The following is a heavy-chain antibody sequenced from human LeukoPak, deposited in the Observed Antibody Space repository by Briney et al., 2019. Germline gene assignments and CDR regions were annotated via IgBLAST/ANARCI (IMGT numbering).Heavy chain of an antibody. Sequence: GGSLRLSCAVSGFTLSNNSMNWVRQAPGKGLEWVSLIRGSSHFVSYVDSVKGRFTISRDIAEKSLFLQMNSLRPEDTAVYYCTADGVNSDPWGQGTLVTVSS. D-gene: IGHD3-10*01. V-gene: IGHV3-21*01. J-gene: IGHJ5*02. CDR3: TADGVNSDP. CDR2: IRGSSHFV. CDR1: GFTLSNNS.